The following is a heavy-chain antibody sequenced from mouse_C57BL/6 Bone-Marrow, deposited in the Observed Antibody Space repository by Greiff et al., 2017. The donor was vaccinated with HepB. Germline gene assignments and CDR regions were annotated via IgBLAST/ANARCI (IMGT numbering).Heavy chain of an antibody. J-gene: IGHJ2*01. V-gene: IGHV1-55*01. CDR1: GYTFTSYW. Sequence: VQLQQSGAELVKPGASVKMSCKASGYTFTSYWITWVKQRPGQGLEWIGEIYPGSGNTNYNEKFKSKATLTVDTSSSTAYMQLSSLTSEDSAVYYCATLGRSYFDYWGQGTTLTVSS. CDR3: ATLGRSYFDY. CDR2: IYPGSGNT. D-gene: IGHD4-1*01.